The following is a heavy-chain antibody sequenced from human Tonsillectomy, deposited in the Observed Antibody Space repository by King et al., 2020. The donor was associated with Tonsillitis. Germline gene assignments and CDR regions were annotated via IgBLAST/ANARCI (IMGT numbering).Heavy chain of an antibody. J-gene: IGHJ4*02. V-gene: IGHV5-10-1*03. CDR2: IDPSDSYT. Sequence: VQLVESGAEVKKPGESLRISCKGSGYSFTSYWISWVRQMPGKGLEWMGRIDPSDSYTNYSPSFQGHVTISADKSITTAYLQWSSLKASDTAMYYCAIRRPGDVQNWGQGTLVTVSA. D-gene: IGHD2-21*02. CDR1: GYSFTSYW. CDR3: AIRRPGDVQN.